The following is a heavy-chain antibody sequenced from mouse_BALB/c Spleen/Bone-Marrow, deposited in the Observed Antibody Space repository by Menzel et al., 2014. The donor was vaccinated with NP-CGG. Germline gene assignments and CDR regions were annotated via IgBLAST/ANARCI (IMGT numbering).Heavy chain of an antibody. CDR2: IDPSDSET. CDR1: GYTFTDYW. Sequence: VQLQQSGAELVKPGAPVKLSCMASGYTFTDYWMNWVKQRPGRGLEWIGRIDPSDSETHYNQKFKDKATLTVDKSSTTAYIQLSNLASEDSAVYYCARTAYWGQGTLVTVSA. J-gene: IGHJ3*01. CDR3: ARTAY. V-gene: IGHV1-69*02.